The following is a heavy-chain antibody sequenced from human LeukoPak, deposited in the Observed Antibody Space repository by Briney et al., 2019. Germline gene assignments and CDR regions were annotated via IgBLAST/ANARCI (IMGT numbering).Heavy chain of an antibody. D-gene: IGHD4-17*01. Sequence: SETLSLTCTVSVGSISTYHWSWIRQPPEKGLEWIGYISYSGSTNYNPSLQSRVTISVSTSKNQFSLKLTSVTAADTAVYYCASEPTLTTFGYWGQRTLVTVSS. CDR1: VGSISTYH. J-gene: IGHJ4*02. CDR3: ASEPTLTTFGY. CDR2: ISYSGST. V-gene: IGHV4-59*01.